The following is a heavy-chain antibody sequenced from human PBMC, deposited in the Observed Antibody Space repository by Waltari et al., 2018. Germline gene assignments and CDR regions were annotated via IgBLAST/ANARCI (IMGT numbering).Heavy chain of an antibody. CDR3: TTLSVTKTSDY. Sequence: QLVESGGDSVQPGGSLRLSCVTSGFTFSNFYMGWVRQAPGKGLEWVASIKQDGSEKYYVDSVKGRFTVSRDNAKNSLYLKMNNLRADDTAVYYCTTLSVTKTSDYWGQGTLVTVSS. CDR2: IKQDGSEK. V-gene: IGHV3-7*01. CDR1: GFTFSNFY. J-gene: IGHJ4*02. D-gene: IGHD4-4*01.